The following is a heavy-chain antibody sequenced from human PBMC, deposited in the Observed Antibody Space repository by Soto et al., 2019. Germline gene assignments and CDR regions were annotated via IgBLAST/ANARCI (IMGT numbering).Heavy chain of an antibody. V-gene: IGHV3-64D*06. Sequence: GGSLRLSSSASGFTFSSYAMHWVRQAPGKGLEYVSAISSNGGSTYYADSVKGRFTISRDNSKNTLYLQMSSLRAEDTAVYYCVKDHEISYDFWSGYFDYWGQGTLVTVSS. CDR1: GFTFSSYA. D-gene: IGHD3-3*01. CDR3: VKDHEISYDFWSGYFDY. CDR2: ISSNGGST. J-gene: IGHJ4*02.